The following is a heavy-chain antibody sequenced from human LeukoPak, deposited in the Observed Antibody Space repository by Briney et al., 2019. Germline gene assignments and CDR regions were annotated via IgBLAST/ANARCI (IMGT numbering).Heavy chain of an antibody. CDR1: GYTFTNYA. J-gene: IGHJ4*02. Sequence: ASVKVSCKPSGYTFTNYALHWVRQAPGQRLQWMGWVNADNGNTKYSQEFQGRVTITRATFASTTYMELSSLTSEDTAVYYCARDVRRSDSGYAMFDYWGQGTLVTASS. CDR3: ARDVRRSDSGYAMFDY. V-gene: IGHV1-3*01. D-gene: IGHD5-12*01. CDR2: VNADNGNT.